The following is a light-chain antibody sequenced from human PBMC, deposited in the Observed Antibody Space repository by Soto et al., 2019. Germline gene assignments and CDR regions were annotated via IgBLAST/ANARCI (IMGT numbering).Light chain of an antibody. CDR2: GAS. Sequence: EIVMTQSPATLSVSPGERANLSCRASQNVNSNLAWYQQKPGQAPRLLISGASTRASGVPSRFSGRGSGTEFTLTISCLHSEDFAVYCCQQYNNWPRTFGQGTNLEI. V-gene: IGKV3-15*01. J-gene: IGKJ2*01. CDR1: QNVNSN. CDR3: QQYNNWPRT.